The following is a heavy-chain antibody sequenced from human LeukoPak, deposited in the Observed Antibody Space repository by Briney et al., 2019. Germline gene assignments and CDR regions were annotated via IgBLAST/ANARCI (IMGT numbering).Heavy chain of an antibody. CDR3: AREGIAVAGPDNGMDV. V-gene: IGHV4-59*11. D-gene: IGHD6-19*01. CDR1: GGSISSHY. CDR2: IYYSGST. Sequence: SETLSLTCTVSGGSISSHYWSWIRQPPGKGLEWIGYIYYSGSTNYNPSLKSRVTISIDTSKNQFSLKLSSVTAADTAVYYCAREGIAVAGPDNGMDVWGQGTTVTVSS. J-gene: IGHJ6*02.